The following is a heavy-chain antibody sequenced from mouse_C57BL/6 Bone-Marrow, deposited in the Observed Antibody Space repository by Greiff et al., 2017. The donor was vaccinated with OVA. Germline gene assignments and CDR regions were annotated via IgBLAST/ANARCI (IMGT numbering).Heavy chain of an antibody. CDR2: INPGSGGT. D-gene: IGHD1-1*01. CDR3: ARSPFYCYGSDAMDY. J-gene: IGHJ4*01. CDR1: GYAFTNYL. V-gene: IGHV1-54*01. Sequence: QVQLQQSGAELVRPGTSVKVSCKASGYAFTNYLIEWVKQRPGQGLEWIGVINPGSGGTYYNEKFKGKATLTADKSSSTAYMQLSSLTSEDSAVYFCARSPFYCYGSDAMDYWGQGTSVTVSS.